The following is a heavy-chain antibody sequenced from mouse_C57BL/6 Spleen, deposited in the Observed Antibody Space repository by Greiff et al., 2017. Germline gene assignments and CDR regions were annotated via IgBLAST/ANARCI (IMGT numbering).Heavy chain of an antibody. J-gene: IGHJ3*01. Sequence: EVQRVESGPGLVKPSQSLSLTCSVTGYSITSGYYWNWNRQFPGNKLEWRGYISYDGSNNYNQSLKNRISITRDTSKNQLFLKLNSVPTEDTATYYCAGRVGLYYSNEAWFAYWGQGTLVTVSA. CDR3: AGRVGLYYSNEAWFAY. D-gene: IGHD2-5*01. CDR1: GYSITSGYY. CDR2: ISYDGSN. V-gene: IGHV3-6*01.